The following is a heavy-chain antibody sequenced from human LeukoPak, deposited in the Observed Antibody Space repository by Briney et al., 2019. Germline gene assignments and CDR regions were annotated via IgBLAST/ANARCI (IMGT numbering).Heavy chain of an antibody. J-gene: IGHJ4*02. CDR1: GYTFTSYG. V-gene: IGHV1-18*01. D-gene: IGHD6-13*01. CDR2: ISAYNGNT. Sequence: GASVKVSCKASGYTFTSYGISWVRQAPGQGLEWMGWISAYNGNTNYAQKLQGRVTMTTDTSTSTAYMELSSLRSEGTAVYYCATDDHSSSLVWGQGTLVTVSS. CDR3: ATDDHSSSLV.